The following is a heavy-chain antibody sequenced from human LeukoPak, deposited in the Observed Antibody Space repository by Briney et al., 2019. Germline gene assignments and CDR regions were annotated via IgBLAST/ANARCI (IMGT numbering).Heavy chain of an antibody. CDR2: MNPNSGNT. Sequence: ASVKVSCKASGYTFTSYDVNWVRQATGQGLEWMGWMNPNSGNTGYAQKFQGRGTMTRNTSLSTGYVELSSLRSEDTAVYYCARGTLLSLRDDDYWGQGTLVTVSS. J-gene: IGHJ4*02. V-gene: IGHV1-8*01. CDR3: ARGTLLSLRDDDY. D-gene: IGHD5/OR15-5a*01. CDR1: GYTFTSYD.